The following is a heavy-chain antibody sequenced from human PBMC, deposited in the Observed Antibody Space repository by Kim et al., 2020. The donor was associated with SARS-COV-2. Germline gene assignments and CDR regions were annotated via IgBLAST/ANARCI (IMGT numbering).Heavy chain of an antibody. D-gene: IGHD3-16*02. Sequence: SETLSLTCTVSGGSISSSSYYWGWIRQPPGKGLEWIGSIYYSGSTYYNPSLKSRVTISVDTSKNQFSLKLSSVTAADTAVYYCTAYVWGSYRPAIDYWGQGTLVTVSS. V-gene: IGHV4-39*01. CDR2: IYYSGST. CDR1: GGSISSSSYY. J-gene: IGHJ4*02. CDR3: TAYVWGSYRPAIDY.